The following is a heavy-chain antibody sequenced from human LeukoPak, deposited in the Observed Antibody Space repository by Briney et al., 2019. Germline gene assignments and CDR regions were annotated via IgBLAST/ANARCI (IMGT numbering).Heavy chain of an antibody. CDR3: ARHGKTGTTTFDY. CDR1: GGSISSSSYY. V-gene: IGHV4-39*01. CDR2: IYYSGST. J-gene: IGHJ4*02. Sequence: SETLSLTCTVSGGSISSSSYYRGWIRQPPGKGLEWIGSIYYSGSTYYNPSLKSRVTISVDTSKNQFSLKLSSVTAADTAVYYCARHGKTGTTTFDYWGQGTLVTVSS. D-gene: IGHD1-1*01.